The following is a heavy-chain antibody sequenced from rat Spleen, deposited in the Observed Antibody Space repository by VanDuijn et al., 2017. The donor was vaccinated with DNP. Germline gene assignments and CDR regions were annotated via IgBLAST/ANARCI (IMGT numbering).Heavy chain of an antibody. Sequence: EVKLVESGGGLVQPGRSLKLSCAASGFTFSNFGMAWVRQAPTKGLEWVASISYDGGSTYYRDSVKGRFTISRDNAKSSLYLQMDSLRSEDTATYYCTTGGFDYWGQGVMVTVSS. CDR2: ISYDGGST. CDR1: GFTFSNFG. CDR3: TTGGFDY. J-gene: IGHJ2*01. V-gene: IGHV5-20*01. D-gene: IGHD1-11*01.